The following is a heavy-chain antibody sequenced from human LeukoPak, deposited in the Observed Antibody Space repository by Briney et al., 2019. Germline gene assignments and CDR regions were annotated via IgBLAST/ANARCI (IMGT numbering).Heavy chain of an antibody. J-gene: IGHJ3*02. V-gene: IGHV3-23*01. CDR1: GFALSSYA. CDR2: VIGSGGTT. D-gene: IGHD2-15*01. CDR3: AKEISQEGAFDI. Sequence: GGSLRLSCAASGFALSSYAMSWVRQAPGKGLEWVSAVIGSGGTTYYADSVKGRFSISRDISKNTLYLQMNSLRAEDTAVYYCAKEISQEGAFDIWGQGTMVTVSS.